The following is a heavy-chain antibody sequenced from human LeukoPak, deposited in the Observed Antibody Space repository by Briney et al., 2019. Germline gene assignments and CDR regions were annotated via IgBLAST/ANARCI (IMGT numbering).Heavy chain of an antibody. CDR2: IYYSGSA. CDR1: GGSITSFSYY. D-gene: IGHD1-26*01. CDR3: ASADPYSRAELSC. J-gene: IGHJ4*02. Sequence: SETLSLTCTVSGGSITSFSYYWGWIRQPPGKGLEWIGSIYYSGSAYSNPSLKSRVSISVDTSTNHFSLKLSSVTAADTAVYYCASADPYSRAELSCWGQGTLVTVSS. V-gene: IGHV4-39*02.